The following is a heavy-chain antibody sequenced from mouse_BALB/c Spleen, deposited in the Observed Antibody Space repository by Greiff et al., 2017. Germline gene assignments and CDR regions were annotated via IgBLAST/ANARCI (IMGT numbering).Heavy chain of an antibody. Sequence: VKLVESGHGLVAPSQSLFIPCTFPGFSLTSYDISWIRQPPGEGLEWLGVIWMGGGRNYNSAFMSRLSTSKDSSKSQVVLKMNSLQTDDTAIYYCVREYRWDFDVWGAGTTVTVAS. CDR2: IWMGGGR. V-gene: IGHV2-9-2*01. D-gene: IGHD5-1-1*01. J-gene: IGHJ1*01. CDR3: VREYRWDFDV. CDR1: GFSLTSYD.